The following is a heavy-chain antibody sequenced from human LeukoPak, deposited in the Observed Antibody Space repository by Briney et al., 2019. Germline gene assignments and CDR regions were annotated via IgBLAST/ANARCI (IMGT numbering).Heavy chain of an antibody. CDR2: IYYSGST. J-gene: IGHJ5*02. CDR1: GGSISSYY. CDR3: ARGIADRYKWFDP. D-gene: IGHD6-13*01. Sequence: SETLSLTCTVSGGSISSYYWSWIRQPPGKGLEWIGYIYYSGSTNNNPSLKSRATISVDTSKNQFSLKLSSVTAADTAVYYCARGIADRYKWFDPWGQGTLVTVSS. V-gene: IGHV4-59*08.